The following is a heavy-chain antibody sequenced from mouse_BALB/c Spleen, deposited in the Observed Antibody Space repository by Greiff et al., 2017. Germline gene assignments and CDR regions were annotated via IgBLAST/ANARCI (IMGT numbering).Heavy chain of an antibody. CDR3: ARGARGDYYFDY. Sequence: VQLQQSGPELVKPGASVKISCKASGYSFTGYYMHWVKQSHVKSLEWIGRINPYNGATSYNQNFKDKASLTVDKSSSTAYMELHSLTSEDSAVYYCARGARGDYYFDYWGQGTTLTVSS. J-gene: IGHJ2*01. D-gene: IGHD3-1*01. CDR2: INPYNGAT. CDR1: GYSFTGYY. V-gene: IGHV1-31*01.